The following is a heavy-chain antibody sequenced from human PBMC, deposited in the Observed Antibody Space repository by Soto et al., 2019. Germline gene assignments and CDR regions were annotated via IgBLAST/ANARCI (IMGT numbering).Heavy chain of an antibody. CDR1: GFSLSTSGVG. V-gene: IGHV2-5*02. D-gene: IGHD3-9*01. CDR3: ARHIPSGYNDAFDI. CDR2: IYWDDDK. J-gene: IGHJ3*02. Sequence: QITLKESGPTLVKPTQNLTLTCTFSGFSLSTSGVGVGWIRQPPGKALEWVTLIYWDDDKRYSPSLKSRITITKDTSKSQVVLTMSNMDPVDTCTYYCARHIPSGYNDAFDIWGQGTMVTVSS.